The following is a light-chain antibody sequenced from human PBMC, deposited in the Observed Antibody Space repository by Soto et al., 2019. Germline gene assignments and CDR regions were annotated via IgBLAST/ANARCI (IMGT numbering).Light chain of an antibody. CDR1: QSVSSSY. J-gene: IGKJ4*01. CDR2: GAS. CDR3: QQYGSSRLT. V-gene: IGKV3-20*01. Sequence: EIVLTQSPGTLSLSPGERATLSCRASQSVSSSYLAWYQQKPGQAPRLLIYGASRRATGIPDRFSGSGSGTDFTLTISRLEPEDFAVYYCQQYGSSRLTFGGGTKFEI.